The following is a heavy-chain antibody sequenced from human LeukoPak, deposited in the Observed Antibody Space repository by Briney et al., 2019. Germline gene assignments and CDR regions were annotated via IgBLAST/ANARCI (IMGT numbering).Heavy chain of an antibody. V-gene: IGHV4-34*01. CDR2: INHSGST. J-gene: IGHJ4*02. D-gene: IGHD3-22*01. CDR3: ARSNNYYDSRTLRGGFDY. CDR1: GGSFSGYY. Sequence: PSETLSLTCAVYGGSFSGYYWSWIRQPPGKGLEWIGEINHSGSTNYNPSLKSRVTISVDTSKNQFSLKLSSVTAADTAVYYCARSNNYYDSRTLRGGFDYWGQGTLVTVSS.